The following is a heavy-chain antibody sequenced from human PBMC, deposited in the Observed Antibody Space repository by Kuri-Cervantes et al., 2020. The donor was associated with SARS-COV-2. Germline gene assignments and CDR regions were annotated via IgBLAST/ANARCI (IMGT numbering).Heavy chain of an antibody. CDR3: ARGGYSSGWYQRTNFDY. Sequence: GSLRLSCTVSGGSISSGGYYWSWIRQPPGKGLEWIGEINHSGSTNYNPSLKSRVTISVDTSKNQFSLKLSSVTAADTAVYYCARGGYSSGWYQRTNFDYWGQGTLVTVSS. V-gene: IGHV4-39*07. J-gene: IGHJ4*02. D-gene: IGHD6-19*01. CDR2: INHSGST. CDR1: GGSISSGGYY.